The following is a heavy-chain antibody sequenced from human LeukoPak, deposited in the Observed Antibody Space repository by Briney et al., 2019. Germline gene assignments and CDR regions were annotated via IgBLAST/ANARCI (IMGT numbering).Heavy chain of an antibody. Sequence: PGGSLRLSCAASGFSFSNAWLCWVRQAPGKGLEWVSGISGSGGSTYYADSVKGRFTISRDNSKNTLYLQMNSLRAEDTAVYYCAKKVGYGGNSVGVDYWGQGTLVTVSS. CDR3: AKKVGYGGNSVGVDY. CDR1: GFSFSNAW. J-gene: IGHJ4*02. CDR2: ISGSGGST. V-gene: IGHV3-23*01. D-gene: IGHD4-23*01.